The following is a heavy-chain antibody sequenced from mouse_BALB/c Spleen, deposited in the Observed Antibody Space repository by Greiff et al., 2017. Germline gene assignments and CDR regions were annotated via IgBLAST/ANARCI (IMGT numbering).Heavy chain of an antibody. CDR2: IWGGGST. Sequence: VMLVESGPGLVAPSQSLSITCTVSGFSLTDYGVSWIRQPPGKGLEWLGVIWGGGSTYYNSALKSRLSISKDNSKSQVFLKMNSLQTDDTAMYYCAKHRSTMVTTLYYYAMDYWGQGTSVTVSS. D-gene: IGHD2-1*01. CDR1: GFSLTDYG. J-gene: IGHJ4*01. V-gene: IGHV2-6-5*01. CDR3: AKHRSTMVTTLYYYAMDY.